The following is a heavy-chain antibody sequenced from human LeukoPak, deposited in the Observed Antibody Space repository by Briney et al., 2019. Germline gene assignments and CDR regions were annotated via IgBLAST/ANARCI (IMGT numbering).Heavy chain of an antibody. V-gene: IGHV1-58*01. CDR1: GFTFTSSA. Sequence: SVKVSCKASGFTFTSSAVQWVGQARGQRREWIGWIVVGSGNTNYAQKFQERGTITRDMSTSTAYMELSSLRSEDTAVYYCAAAPQYDILSFDLWGRGTLVTVSS. J-gene: IGHJ2*01. CDR2: IVVGSGNT. CDR3: AAAPQYDILSFDL. D-gene: IGHD3-9*01.